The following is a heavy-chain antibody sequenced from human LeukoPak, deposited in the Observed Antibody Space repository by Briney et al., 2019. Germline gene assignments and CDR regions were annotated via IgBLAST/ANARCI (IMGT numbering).Heavy chain of an antibody. CDR2: ISYDGSNE. D-gene: IGHD6-19*01. CDR3: ARNKASSGWYGGGFDP. J-gene: IGHJ5*02. V-gene: IGHV3-30-3*01. Sequence: PGGSLRLSCAASGFTFSSYAMHWVRQAPGKGLEWVAVISYDGSNEYYADSVKGRFTISRDNSKNTLYLQMSSLRADDTAVYYCARNKASSGWYGGGFDPWGQGTLVTVSS. CDR1: GFTFSSYA.